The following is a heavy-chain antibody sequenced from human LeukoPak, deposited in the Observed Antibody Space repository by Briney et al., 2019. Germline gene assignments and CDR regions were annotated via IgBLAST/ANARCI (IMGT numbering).Heavy chain of an antibody. CDR3: AKDLDLYSSGYPSGDAFDI. J-gene: IGHJ3*02. D-gene: IGHD3-22*01. V-gene: IGHV3-23*01. Sequence: GGSLRLSCAASGFTISSYAMSWVRQPPGKGLEWVSAICGSGGSTYYADSVKGRFIISRDNSNNTLYLQMNSLRAEDTAVYYCAKDLDLYSSGYPSGDAFDIWGQGTMVTVSS. CDR1: GFTISSYA. CDR2: ICGSGGST.